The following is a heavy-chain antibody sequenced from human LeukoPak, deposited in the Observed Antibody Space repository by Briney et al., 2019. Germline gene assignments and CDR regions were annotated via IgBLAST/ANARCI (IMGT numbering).Heavy chain of an antibody. Sequence: PGGPLRLSCAASGFTFSSYWMHWVRQAPGKGLVWVSRINSDGSSTRCADSVKGRFTISRDNAKNTLYLQMNSLRDEDTAVYYWARVDWMIGAFDIGGQGTMVTVSS. CDR3: ARVDWMIGAFDI. J-gene: IGHJ3*02. V-gene: IGHV3-74*01. CDR2: INSDGSST. CDR1: GFTFSSYW. D-gene: IGHD3-22*01.